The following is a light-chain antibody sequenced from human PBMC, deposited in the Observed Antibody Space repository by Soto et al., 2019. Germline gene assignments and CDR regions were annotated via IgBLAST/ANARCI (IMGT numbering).Light chain of an antibody. Sequence: QSVLTQPPSASWTPGQRVAISCSGSSSNIGSINIHWYQHLPGTAPRLLIYNHNQRAAGVPDRFSGSKSGASASLAITGLQAEDEADYYCAGWDDSLNGVIFGGGTQLTVL. CDR2: NHN. CDR3: AGWDDSLNGVI. J-gene: IGLJ2*01. V-gene: IGLV1-44*01. CDR1: SSNIGSIN.